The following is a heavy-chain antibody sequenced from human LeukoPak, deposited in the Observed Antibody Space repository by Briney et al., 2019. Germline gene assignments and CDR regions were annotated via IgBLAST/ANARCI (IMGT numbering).Heavy chain of an antibody. D-gene: IGHD1-14*01. V-gene: IGHV3-21*01. J-gene: IGHJ4*02. Sequence: GGSLRLSCAASGFTFSSCGFNWVRQAPGKGLEWVSSIGPTGTDRYYADSVRGRFTISRDNAKNSMYLQMDSLRDEDTAVYYCATETTGRHYDYWGQGTLLTVSS. CDR1: GFTFSSCG. CDR3: ATETTGRHYDY. CDR2: IGPTGTDR.